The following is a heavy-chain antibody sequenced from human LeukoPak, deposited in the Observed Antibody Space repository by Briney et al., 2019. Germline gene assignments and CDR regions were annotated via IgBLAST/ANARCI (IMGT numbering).Heavy chain of an antibody. Sequence: ASVKVSCKASGYTLTSYEFNWVRQATGQGLEWMGWINPNSGNTGYAQKFQGRVTMTRNTSISTAYMELSSLRSEDTAVYYCARVIVPNWFDPWGQGTLVTVSS. V-gene: IGHV1-8*01. D-gene: IGHD3-22*01. J-gene: IGHJ5*02. CDR3: ARVIVPNWFDP. CDR2: INPNSGNT. CDR1: GYTLTSYE.